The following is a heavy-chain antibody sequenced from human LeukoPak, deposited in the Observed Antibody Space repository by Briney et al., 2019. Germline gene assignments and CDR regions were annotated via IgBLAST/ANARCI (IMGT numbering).Heavy chain of an antibody. V-gene: IGHV3-48*01. CDR3: ARDRRVYYFDY. CDR1: GFTFSSYS. J-gene: IGHJ4*02. Sequence: GRSLRLSCAASGFTFSSYSMNWVRQAPGKGLEWVSYISSSSSTIYYADSVKGRFTISRDNAKNSLYLQMNSLRAEDTAVYYCARDRRVYYFDYWGQGTLVTVSS. CDR2: ISSSSSTI.